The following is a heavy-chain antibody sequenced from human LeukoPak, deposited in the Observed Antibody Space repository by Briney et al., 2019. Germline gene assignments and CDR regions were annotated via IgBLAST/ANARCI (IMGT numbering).Heavy chain of an antibody. J-gene: IGHJ6*02. V-gene: IGHV3-11*01. CDR3: ARSIGSYCTMDV. D-gene: IGHD2-15*01. CDR2: ISGSGSDF. CDR1: GFTFSDYY. Sequence: GGSLRLSCVACGFTFSDYYMNWIRQAPGRGLEWVSYISGSGSDFYYADSVKGRFTISRDNAKNSLYLQMNSLRAEDTAVYYCARSIGSYCTMDVWGQGTTVTVSS.